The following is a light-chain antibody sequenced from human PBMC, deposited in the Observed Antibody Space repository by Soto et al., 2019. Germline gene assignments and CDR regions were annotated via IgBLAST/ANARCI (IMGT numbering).Light chain of an antibody. CDR2: AAS. V-gene: IGKV1-39*01. CDR3: QQSYTTPRT. Sequence: DIQMTQSPSSLSASVGDRINITFGASQTITSYLNWYQHEPGKAPKLLIFAASILHSGVPSRFSGSRSGTDFTLTISSLQPEDFATYYCQQSYTTPRTFGQGTRLEIK. J-gene: IGKJ5*01. CDR1: QTITSY.